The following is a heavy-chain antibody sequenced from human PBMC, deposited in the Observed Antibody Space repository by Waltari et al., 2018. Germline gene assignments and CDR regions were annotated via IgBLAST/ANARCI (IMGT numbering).Heavy chain of an antibody. J-gene: IGHJ4*02. Sequence: HLQLQESGPELVKPSETLSLTCTVPAVPTPTAFYYWGWLRQPPGKGLAWIGSVYYDGYTYYTASLKSRLTISLDTSKNQFSLKLTAVTAADTAVYYCARGAGHYKPFDSWGQGTLVTVSS. V-gene: IGHV4-39*07. CDR3: ARGAGHYKPFDS. CDR2: VYYDGYT. CDR1: AVPTPTAFYY. D-gene: IGHD4-4*01.